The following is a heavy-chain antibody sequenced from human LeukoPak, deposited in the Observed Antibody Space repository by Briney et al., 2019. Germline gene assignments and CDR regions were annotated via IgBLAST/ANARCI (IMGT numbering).Heavy chain of an antibody. Sequence: GGSLRLSCAASGFTFSSYAIHWVRQAPGKGLEWVTFIRFDGSYQYYADSVKGRFTISRGNSNNTVHLQMNRLRAEDTAVYYCAKDLGTPYRFRAFDVWGQGTMVTVSS. CDR3: AKDLGTPYRFRAFDV. J-gene: IGHJ3*01. D-gene: IGHD4-11*01. V-gene: IGHV3-30*02. CDR1: GFTFSSYA. CDR2: IRFDGSYQ.